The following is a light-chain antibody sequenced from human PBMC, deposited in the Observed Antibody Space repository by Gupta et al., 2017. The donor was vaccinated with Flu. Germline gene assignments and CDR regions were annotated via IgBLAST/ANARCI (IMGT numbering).Light chain of an antibody. Sequence: QSALTQPASVSGSPGPSSTISCTGTSSDVGGYNFVSWYQQHPGKAPKVMLYGVSNRPSGVSNRFSGSKSGNTAFLTISGLQAEDEADYYCNSYTSSTTVVFGGGTKVTVL. J-gene: IGLJ2*01. V-gene: IGLV2-14*01. CDR1: SSDVGGYNF. CDR3: NSYTSSTTVV. CDR2: GVS.